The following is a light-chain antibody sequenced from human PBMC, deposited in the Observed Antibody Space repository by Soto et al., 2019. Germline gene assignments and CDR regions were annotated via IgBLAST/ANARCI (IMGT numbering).Light chain of an antibody. J-gene: IGKJ5*01. CDR3: QHYGTSII. CDR2: GAS. V-gene: IGKV3-20*01. Sequence: IVLTQSPDTLSLSTGETATLSCRASQSVSNTYLAWYQQKPGQAPRLLIYGASGRATAIPDRFSGSGSGTEFTLIINSLEPEDFALYYCQHYGTSIIFGQVTRLEIK. CDR1: QSVSNTY.